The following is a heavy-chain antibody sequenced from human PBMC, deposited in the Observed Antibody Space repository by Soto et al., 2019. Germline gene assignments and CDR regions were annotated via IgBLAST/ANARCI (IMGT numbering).Heavy chain of an antibody. J-gene: IGHJ1*01. CDR1: GFNFGSYA. CDR2: SSPSGATT. D-gene: IGHD3-3*01. CDR3: AKDQSVGESENFQH. Sequence: PGGSLRLSCVASGFNFGSYAMNWVRLAPGRGLEWVSTSSPSGATTYYTDPVKGRFTISRDNSQNTLYLQMNNLRGEDAAVYFCAKDQSVGESENFQHWGQGTLVTVSS. V-gene: IGHV3-23*01.